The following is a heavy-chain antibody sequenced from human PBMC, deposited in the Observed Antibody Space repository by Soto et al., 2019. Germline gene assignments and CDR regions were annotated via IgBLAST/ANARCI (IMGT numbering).Heavy chain of an antibody. CDR1: GGSISSGGYY. J-gene: IGHJ5*02. CDR3: ARVQDYDILTGYSIHWFDP. D-gene: IGHD3-9*01. Sequence: TLSLTCTVSGGSISSGGYYWSWIRQHPGKGLEWIGYIYYSGSTYYNPSLKSRVTISVDTSKNQFSLKLSSVTAADTAVYYCARVQDYDILTGYSIHWFDPWGQGTLVTVSS. CDR2: IYYSGST. V-gene: IGHV4-31*03.